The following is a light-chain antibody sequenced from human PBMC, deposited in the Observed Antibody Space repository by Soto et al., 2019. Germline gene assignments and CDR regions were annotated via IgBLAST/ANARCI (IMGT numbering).Light chain of an antibody. CDR1: QSVSSN. J-gene: IGKJ1*01. CDR2: GAS. CDR3: HQYETSSWT. V-gene: IGKV3-15*01. Sequence: EIVMTQSPATLSVSPGERATLSCRASQSVSSNLAWYQQKPGQAPRLLIYGASTRATGIPARFSGSGSGTEFTLTISSLQSEDFAVYYCHQYETSSWTFGQGTKVEI.